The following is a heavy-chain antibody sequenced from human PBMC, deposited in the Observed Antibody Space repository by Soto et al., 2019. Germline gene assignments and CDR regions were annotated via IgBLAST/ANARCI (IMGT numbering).Heavy chain of an antibody. CDR1: GFTFSNHV. J-gene: IGHJ4*02. CDR3: GNGLENHYNYDY. CDR2: INSRGDNT. V-gene: IGHV3-23*01. D-gene: IGHD3-16*01. Sequence: EVQLLESGGGLVQPGGSLRLSCAASGFTFSNHVMSWVRQAPGKGPEWVSSINSRGDNTYYAGSVRGRFTISRDNSKRMFCLQMNRLRAEDTAVYYCGNGLENHYNYDYWGQGTLVTVSS.